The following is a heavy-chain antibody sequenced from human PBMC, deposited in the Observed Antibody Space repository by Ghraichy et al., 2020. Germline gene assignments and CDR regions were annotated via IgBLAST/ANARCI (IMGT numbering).Heavy chain of an antibody. CDR2: FSGSGDLT. Sequence: GGSLRLSCAASGFTFSSYAMSWVRQAPGKGLEWVSTFSGSGDLTNYADSVKGRFTISRDNSKNTLYLQMNSLRAEDTAVYYCAKEQNYYDSRGYYPRFDYWGQGTLVTVSS. CDR3: AKEQNYYDSRGYYPRFDY. D-gene: IGHD3-22*01. CDR1: GFTFSSYA. J-gene: IGHJ4*02. V-gene: IGHV3-23*01.